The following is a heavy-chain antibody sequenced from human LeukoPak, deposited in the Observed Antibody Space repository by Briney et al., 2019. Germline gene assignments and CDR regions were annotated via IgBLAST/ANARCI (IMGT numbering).Heavy chain of an antibody. CDR2: IYTGGST. V-gene: IGHV3-66*01. Sequence: GGSLRLSCAASGFTVSSNYMSWVRQAPGKGLEWVSVIYTGGSTYYADSVKGRFTISRDNSKNTLYLQMNSQRAEDTAVYYCASSLYYDYVWGSPPGGFDYWGQGTLVTVSS. CDR3: ASSLYYDYVWGSPPGGFDY. CDR1: GFTVSSNY. J-gene: IGHJ4*02. D-gene: IGHD3-16*01.